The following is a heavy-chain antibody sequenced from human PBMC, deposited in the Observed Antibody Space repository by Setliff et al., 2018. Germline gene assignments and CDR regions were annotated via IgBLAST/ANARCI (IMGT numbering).Heavy chain of an antibody. Sequence: ASVKVSCKASGYTFTTYAISWMRQAPRQGLEWMGWINTNTGNPSYAQGFTGRFVFSLDTSVSTAYLQISSLKAEDTALYYCARASRFGTIKYRGDYYMDVWGKGTTVTVSS. J-gene: IGHJ6*03. D-gene: IGHD3-10*01. CDR2: INTNTGNP. V-gene: IGHV7-4-1*02. CDR3: ARASRFGTIKYRGDYYMDV. CDR1: GYTFTTYA.